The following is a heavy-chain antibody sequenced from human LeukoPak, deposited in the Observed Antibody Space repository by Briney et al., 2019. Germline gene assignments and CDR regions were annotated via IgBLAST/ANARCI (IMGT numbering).Heavy chain of an antibody. D-gene: IGHD3-22*01. Sequence: GGSLRLSCAASGFTFSTYGVHWVRQAPGKGLEWVAFIRYDGSNTHYADSVKGRLTISRDNSKNTLYLQMNSLRAEDTAMYYCAKVVRYYYDSSGSALDYWGQGTLVTVSS. V-gene: IGHV3-30*02. CDR1: GFTFSTYG. CDR3: AKVVRYYYDSSGSALDY. CDR2: IRYDGSNT. J-gene: IGHJ4*02.